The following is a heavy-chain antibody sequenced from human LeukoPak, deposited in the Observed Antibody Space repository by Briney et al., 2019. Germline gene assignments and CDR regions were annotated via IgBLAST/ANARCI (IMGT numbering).Heavy chain of an antibody. D-gene: IGHD5-12*01. CDR1: GYSISSGYY. V-gene: IGHV4-38-2*02. J-gene: IGHJ4*02. CDR2: IYHSGST. Sequence: PSETLSLTCTVSGYSISSGYYWGWIRQPPGKGLEWIGSIYHSGSTSYNPSLKSRVTISVDTSKNQFSLKLSSVTAADTAVYYCAREGYSGYDDGGDFLGDYWGQGTLVTVSS. CDR3: AREGYSGYDDGGDFLGDY.